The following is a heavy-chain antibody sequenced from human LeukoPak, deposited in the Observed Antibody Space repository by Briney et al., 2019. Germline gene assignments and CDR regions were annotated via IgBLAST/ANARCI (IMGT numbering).Heavy chain of an antibody. V-gene: IGHV1-18*04. D-gene: IGHD2-2*01. J-gene: IGHJ4*02. CDR1: GYTFTSYG. CDR2: ISAYNGNT. CDR3: ARSPLGYCSSTSCEDPWFDY. Sequence: GASVKVSCKASGYTFTSYGISWVRQGPGQGLEWMGWISAYNGNTNYAQKLQGRVTMTTDTSTSTAYMELRSLRSDDTAVYYCARSPLGYCSSTSCEDPWFDYWGQGTLVTVSS.